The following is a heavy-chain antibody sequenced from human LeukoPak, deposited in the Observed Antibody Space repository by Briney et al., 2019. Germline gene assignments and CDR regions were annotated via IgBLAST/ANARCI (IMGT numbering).Heavy chain of an antibody. CDR2: ISWNSGSI. V-gene: IGHV3-9*01. Sequence: GGSLRLSCAASGFTFDDYAMHWVRQAPGKGLEWVSGISWNSGSIGYADSVKGRFTISRDNAKNSLYLQMNSLRAEDTALYYCAKERSGYYSCFDYWGQGTLVTVSS. CDR1: GFTFDDYA. D-gene: IGHD3-22*01. J-gene: IGHJ4*02. CDR3: AKERSGYYSCFDY.